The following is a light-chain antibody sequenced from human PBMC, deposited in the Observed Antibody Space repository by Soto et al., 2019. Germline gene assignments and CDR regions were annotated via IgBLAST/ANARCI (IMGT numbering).Light chain of an antibody. V-gene: IGLV1-44*01. Sequence: QSVLTQPPSASGTPGQRVSISCSGTWPNIGRNTVNWYRQVPGTAPQLLIYSNNERPSGVPDRFSGSKSGTSASLVISGLQSEDEAEYYCVAWDDSLNVVLFGGGTKVTVL. J-gene: IGLJ2*01. CDR1: WPNIGRNT. CDR2: SNN. CDR3: VAWDDSLNVVL.